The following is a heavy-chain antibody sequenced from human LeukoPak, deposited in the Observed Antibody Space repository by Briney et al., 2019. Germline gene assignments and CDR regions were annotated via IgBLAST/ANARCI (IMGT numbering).Heavy chain of an antibody. J-gene: IGHJ4*02. CDR3: AKDSSSSGFSAACNFDY. CDR1: GFTFSNYA. V-gene: IGHV3-23*01. D-gene: IGHD6-19*01. CDR2: ISGSGTYT. Sequence: PGGFLRLSCAASGFTFSNYAMSWVRQAPGKGLEWVSAISGSGTYTYYADSVKGRFTISRDNSRNTLHLQMNSLRAEDTAVYYCAKDSSSSGFSAACNFDYWGQGTLVAVSS.